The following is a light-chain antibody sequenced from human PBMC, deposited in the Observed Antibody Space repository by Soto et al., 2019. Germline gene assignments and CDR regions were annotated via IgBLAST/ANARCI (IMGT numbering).Light chain of an antibody. CDR1: QSVSSNN. CDR3: QQFGSSPPYT. CDR2: GAF. J-gene: IGKJ2*01. Sequence: EIVLTQSPGTLSLSPGERATLSCRASQSVSSNNLAWYQQKPGRAPRLLIYGAFNRASDIPHRFSGSGSGTDFTLTISRLEPEDFAVYYCQQFGSSPPYTFGQGTKVDIK. V-gene: IGKV3-20*01.